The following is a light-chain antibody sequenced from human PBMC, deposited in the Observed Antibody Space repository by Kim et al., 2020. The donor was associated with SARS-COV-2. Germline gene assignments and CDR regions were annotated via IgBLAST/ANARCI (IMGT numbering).Light chain of an antibody. Sequence: APGLTASISCGGKNIGTKSVHWYRQRPGQAPILVIHYDHDRPSGISERISASNSGDSATLTISGVEAGDEADYYCQVWDNDSAHRVFGGGTQLTVL. J-gene: IGLJ2*01. V-gene: IGLV3-21*01. CDR1: NIGTKS. CDR2: YDH. CDR3: QVWDNDSAHRV.